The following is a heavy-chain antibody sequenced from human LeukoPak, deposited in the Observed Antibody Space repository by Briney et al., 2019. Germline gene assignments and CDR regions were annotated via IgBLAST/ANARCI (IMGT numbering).Heavy chain of an antibody. V-gene: IGHV4-39*07. J-gene: IGHJ4*02. D-gene: IGHD3-22*01. Sequence: SETLSLTCTVSGDSISSSNYYWGWIRQPPGKGLEWIASIYYSGSTYYNPSLKSRVTISVGMSKNQFSLRLSSVTAADTAVYYCARAFTAYYDSSGYQFDYWGQGTLVTVSS. CDR1: GDSISSSNYY. CDR3: ARAFTAYYDSSGYQFDY. CDR2: IYYSGST.